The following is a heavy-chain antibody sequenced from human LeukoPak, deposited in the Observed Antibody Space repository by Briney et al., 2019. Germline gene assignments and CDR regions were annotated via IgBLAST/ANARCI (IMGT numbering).Heavy chain of an antibody. Sequence: PGGSLRLSCAASGFTFSSYGMHWVRQAPGKGLEWVAFIRYDGSNKYYADSVKGRFTISRDNSKNTLYLQMNSLRAEDTAVYYCAKQGGPLWFGELLYHAYFDYWGQGTLVTVSS. CDR3: AKQGGPLWFGELLYHAYFDY. CDR1: GFTFSSYG. V-gene: IGHV3-30*02. CDR2: IRYDGSNK. D-gene: IGHD3-10*01. J-gene: IGHJ4*02.